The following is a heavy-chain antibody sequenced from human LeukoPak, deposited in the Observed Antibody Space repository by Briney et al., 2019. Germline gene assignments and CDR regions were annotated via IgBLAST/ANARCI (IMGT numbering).Heavy chain of an antibody. Sequence: GGSLRLSCEASGLTFSSYAMSWVRQAPGKGLEWVANIKLDGSEKNYVDSVKGRFTISRDNTKNSLYLQMNSLRVEDTAVFYCARDQYDTWSRRGNFDSWGQGTLVIVSS. CDR1: GLTFSSYA. V-gene: IGHV3-7*03. D-gene: IGHD3-3*01. CDR2: IKLDGSEK. J-gene: IGHJ4*02. CDR3: ARDQYDTWSRRGNFDS.